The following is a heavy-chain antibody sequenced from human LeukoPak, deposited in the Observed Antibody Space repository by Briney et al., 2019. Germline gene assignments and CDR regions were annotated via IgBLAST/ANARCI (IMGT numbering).Heavy chain of an antibody. CDR2: IYYSGST. V-gene: IGHV4-59*01. D-gene: IGHD3-16*01. CDR3: AREFDSIWESHLDY. J-gene: IGHJ4*02. Sequence: PSETLSLTCTVSGGSISGYYWSWIRQPPGMGLEWIGYIYYSGSTMYNPSLKSRVTISVDMSKNQFSLKLSSVTAADTAVYYCAREFDSIWESHLDYWGQGTLVTVSS. CDR1: GGSISGYY.